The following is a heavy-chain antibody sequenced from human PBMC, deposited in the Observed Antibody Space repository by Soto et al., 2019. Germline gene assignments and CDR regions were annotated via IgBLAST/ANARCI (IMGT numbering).Heavy chain of an antibody. V-gene: IGHV3-33*01. J-gene: IGHJ4*02. CDR2: IWHDGSNE. D-gene: IGHD2-21*02. Sequence: GGSLRLSCAASGFPFNNYAMHWVRQAPGRGLERVAVIWHDGSNEHYADSVKGCFRVARDNSNNTLYLQMNSLRGEDTALDYCARPNFSMVTTFSYCWGRGTLVSVSS. CDR1: GFPFNNYA. CDR3: ARPNFSMVTTFSYC.